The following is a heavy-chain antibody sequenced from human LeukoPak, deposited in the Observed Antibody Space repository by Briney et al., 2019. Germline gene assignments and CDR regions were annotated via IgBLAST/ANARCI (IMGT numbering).Heavy chain of an antibody. J-gene: IGHJ6*02. CDR2: IDPNSGGT. Sequence: ASVQVSPKASRYILCDDYAHWIRSAPGQGLEWRGWIDPNSGGTHHAPNFQGRATMTRYSAISTVYLDLRRLTSDDTAIYYCARSRRPFYYYGMHVWGLGTSVTVSS. V-gene: IGHV1-2*02. CDR1: RYILCDDY. CDR3: ARSRRPFYYYGMHV.